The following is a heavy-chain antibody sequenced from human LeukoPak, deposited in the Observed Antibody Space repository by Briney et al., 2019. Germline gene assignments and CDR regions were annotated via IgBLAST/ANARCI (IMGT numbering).Heavy chain of an antibody. J-gene: IGHJ4*02. D-gene: IGHD7-27*01. CDR3: ARSRAGDRGVYSDY. CDR1: GSTFSSYA. CDR2: IIPILGTA. Sequence: SVKVSCKASGSTFSSYAISWVRQAPGQGLEWMGGIIPILGTANYAQKFQGRVTITADESTSTAYMELSSLRSEDTAVYYCARSRAGDRGVYSDYWGQGTLVTVSS. V-gene: IGHV1-69*01.